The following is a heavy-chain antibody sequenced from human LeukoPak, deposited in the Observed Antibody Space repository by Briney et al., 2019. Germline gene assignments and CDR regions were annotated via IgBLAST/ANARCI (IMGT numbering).Heavy chain of an antibody. CDR3: ALRNYYGSGSYYPYYNYYGMDV. D-gene: IGHD3-10*01. CDR2: MNPNSGNT. V-gene: IGHV1-8*01. CDR1: GYTFTSYD. Sequence: ASVKVSCKASGYTFTSYDINWVRQATGQGLEWMGWMNPNSGNTGYAQKFQGRVTMTRNTSISTAYMELSSLRSEDTAVYYCALRNYYGSGSYYPYYNYYGMDVWGQGTTVTVSS. J-gene: IGHJ6*02.